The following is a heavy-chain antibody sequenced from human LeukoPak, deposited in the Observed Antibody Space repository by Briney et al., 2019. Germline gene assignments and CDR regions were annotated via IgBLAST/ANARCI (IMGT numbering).Heavy chain of an antibody. V-gene: IGHV1-18*01. D-gene: IGHD6-6*01. J-gene: IGHJ5*02. CDR1: GYTFTSYA. CDR2: ISAYNGNT. Sequence: RASVNVSCKASGYTFTSYAFSWVRQAPGQGLEWMGWISAYNGNTNYAQKLQGRVTMTTDTSTSTAYMELRSLRSGDTAVYYCARGQLVPPNWFDPWGQGTLVTVSS. CDR3: ARGQLVPPNWFDP.